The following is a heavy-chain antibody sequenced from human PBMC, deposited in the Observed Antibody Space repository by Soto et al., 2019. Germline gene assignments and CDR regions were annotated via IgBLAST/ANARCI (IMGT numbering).Heavy chain of an antibody. CDR2: ISSSSSYI. D-gene: IGHD6-13*01. V-gene: IGHV3-21*01. CDR3: ARGPAASSSHYFDY. Sequence: EVQLVESGGGLVKPGGSLRLSCAASGFTFSSYSMNWVRQAPGKGLEWVSSISSSSSYIYYADSVKGRFTNSRDNAKNSLYLQMNSLRAEDTAVYYCARGPAASSSHYFDYWGQGTLVTVSS. CDR1: GFTFSSYS. J-gene: IGHJ4*02.